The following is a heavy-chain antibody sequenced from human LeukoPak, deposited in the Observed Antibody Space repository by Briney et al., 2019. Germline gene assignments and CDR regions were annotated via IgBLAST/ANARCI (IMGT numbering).Heavy chain of an antibody. CDR3: ASGGIYYGAAFGF. CDR2: ISSNGGST. Sequence: GGSLRLSCAASGFTFSSYAMHWVRQAPGKGLEYVSAISSNGGSTYYANSVKGRFTISRDNAKNSLYLQMNSLRAEDTALYYCASGGIYYGAAFGFWGQGSLVTVSA. V-gene: IGHV3-64*01. J-gene: IGHJ4*02. CDR1: GFTFSSYA. D-gene: IGHD1-26*01.